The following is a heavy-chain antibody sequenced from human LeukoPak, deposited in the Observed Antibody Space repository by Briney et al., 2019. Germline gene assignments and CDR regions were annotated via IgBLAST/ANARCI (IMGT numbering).Heavy chain of an antibody. J-gene: IGHJ4*02. Sequence: GRSLRLSCAASGFTFSSYAMHWVRQALGKGLEWVAVISYDGSNKYYADSVKGRFTISRDNSKNTLYLQMNSLRAEDTAVYYCARALRSSSWYGFDYWGQGTLVTVSS. D-gene: IGHD6-13*01. CDR1: GFTFSSYA. CDR3: ARALRSSSWYGFDY. V-gene: IGHV3-30*04. CDR2: ISYDGSNK.